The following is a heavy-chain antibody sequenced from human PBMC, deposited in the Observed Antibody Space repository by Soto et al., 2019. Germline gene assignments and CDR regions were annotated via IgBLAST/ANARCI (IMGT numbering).Heavy chain of an antibody. CDR2: INHSGST. D-gene: IGHD3-3*01. CDR3: ARGGVYYDFWSGYLNWFDP. J-gene: IGHJ5*02. Sequence: SETLSLTCAVYGGSFSGYYWSWIRQPPGKGLEWIGEINHSGSTNYNPSLKSRVTISVDTSKNQFSLKLSSVTAADTAVYYCARGGVYYDFWSGYLNWFDPWGQGTLVTAPQ. V-gene: IGHV4-34*01. CDR1: GGSFSGYY.